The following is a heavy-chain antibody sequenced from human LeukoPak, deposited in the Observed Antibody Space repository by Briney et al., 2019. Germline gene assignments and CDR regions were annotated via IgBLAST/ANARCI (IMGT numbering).Heavy chain of an antibody. Sequence: SVKASCKASGGTFSSYAISWVRQAPGQGLESMGRIIPMFGTANYGQKFQGRVRMTADESTSTAYIELSSLRSRDTAVYYCASLRIFSSSDVNFDYWGQGTLVTVSS. V-gene: IGHV1-69*13. J-gene: IGHJ4*02. D-gene: IGHD6-6*01. CDR1: GGTFSSYA. CDR3: ASLRIFSSSDVNFDY. CDR2: IIPMFGTA.